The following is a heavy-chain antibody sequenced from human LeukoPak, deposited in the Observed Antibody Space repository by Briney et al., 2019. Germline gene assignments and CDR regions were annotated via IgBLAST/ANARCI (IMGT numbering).Heavy chain of an antibody. D-gene: IGHD6-19*01. Sequence: ASMKVSCNASGDTFTSYAMHWVRQAPGQRLEWMGRINAGNGNTKYSQKFQGRVTITRDTSASTAYMELSSLRSEDTAVYYCARTYSSGRRYYYYYGMDVWGQGTTVTVSS. J-gene: IGHJ6*02. CDR2: INAGNGNT. CDR3: ARTYSSGRRYYYYYGMDV. CDR1: GDTFTSYA. V-gene: IGHV1-3*01.